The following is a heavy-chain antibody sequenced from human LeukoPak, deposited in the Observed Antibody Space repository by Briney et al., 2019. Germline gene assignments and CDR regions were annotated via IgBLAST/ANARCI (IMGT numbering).Heavy chain of an antibody. V-gene: IGHV3-23*01. CDR2: ISGRGGFT. CDR1: GFTFDTYA. D-gene: IGHD3-3*01. Sequence: GSLRLSCAASGFTFDTYAMSWVRQAPGKGLEWISVISGRGGFTYYADSVKGRFTISRDTSNYTIYLQMNSLRADDTAVYYCAPDFWSGYYDKLDSWGPGTLVTVSS. J-gene: IGHJ4*02. CDR3: APDFWSGYYDKLDS.